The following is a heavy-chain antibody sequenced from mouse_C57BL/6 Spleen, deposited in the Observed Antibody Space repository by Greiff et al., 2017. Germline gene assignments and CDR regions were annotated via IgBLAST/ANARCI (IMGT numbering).Heavy chain of an antibody. Sequence: QVHVKQPGAELVKPGASVKLSCKASGYTFTSYWMHWVKQRPGQGLEWIGMIHPNSGSTNYNEKFKSKATLTVDKSSSTAYMQLSSLTSEDSAVYYCAKRGDYGFDYWGQGTTLTVSS. D-gene: IGHD2-4*01. CDR3: AKRGDYGFDY. CDR1: GYTFTSYW. CDR2: IHPNSGST. V-gene: IGHV1-64*01. J-gene: IGHJ2*01.